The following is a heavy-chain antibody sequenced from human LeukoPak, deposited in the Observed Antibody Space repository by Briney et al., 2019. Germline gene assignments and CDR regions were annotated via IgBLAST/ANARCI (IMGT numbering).Heavy chain of an antibody. D-gene: IGHD6-19*01. CDR1: GFTFSSYS. V-gene: IGHV3-21*01. CDR3: TRAGYSSGFDF. J-gene: IGHJ5*01. Sequence: GGSLRLSCAASGFTFSSYSMNWVRHAPGKGLEWVSSISSSSGYIYYADSVKGRFTISRDNAKNTLYLQMNSLIAEDTAVYFCTRAGYSSGFDFWGQGTLVTVSS. CDR2: ISSSSGYI.